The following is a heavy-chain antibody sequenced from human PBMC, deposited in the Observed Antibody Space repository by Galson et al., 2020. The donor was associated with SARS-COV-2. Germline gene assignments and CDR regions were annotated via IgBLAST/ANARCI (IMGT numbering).Heavy chain of an antibody. D-gene: IGHD3-22*01. CDR2: IYWDDDK. Sequence: SGPTLVKPTQTLTLTCTFSGFSLSTSGEAVGWIRQPPGKALEWLALIYWDDDKRYSPSLKNRLTITKDTSKNQVVLTLTNMDPVDTATYYCAHSLVVVDFDYWGQGTLVTVSS. CDR1: GFSLSTSGEA. J-gene: IGHJ4*02. V-gene: IGHV2-5*02. CDR3: AHSLVVVDFDY.